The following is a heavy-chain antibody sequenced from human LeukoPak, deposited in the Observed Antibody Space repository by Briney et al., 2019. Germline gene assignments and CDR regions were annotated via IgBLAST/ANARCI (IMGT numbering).Heavy chain of an antibody. D-gene: IGHD3-3*01. V-gene: IGHV1-69*01. Sequence: SVKVSCKASGGTFSSYAISWVRQAPGQGLEWMGGIIPIFGTANYAQKFQGRVTITADESTSTAYMELSSLRSEDTAVYYCARGGTIFGVVMSFDYWGQGTLVTVSS. CDR3: ARGGTIFGVVMSFDY. CDR1: GGTFSSYA. J-gene: IGHJ4*02. CDR2: IIPIFGTA.